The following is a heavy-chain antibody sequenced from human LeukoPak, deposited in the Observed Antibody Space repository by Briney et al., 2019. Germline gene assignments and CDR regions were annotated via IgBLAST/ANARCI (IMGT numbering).Heavy chain of an antibody. CDR1: GFTFRSYS. CDR3: AKDLDYKAYFDY. V-gene: IGHV3-21*04. Sequence: PGGSLRLSCAASGFTFRSYSMNWVRQAPGKGLEWVSAIDPSSTYIYYADSVRGRFTISKDNAKNSLYLQMNSLRAEDTAVYYCAKDLDYKAYFDYWGQGTLVTVSS. J-gene: IGHJ4*02. CDR2: IDPSSTYI. D-gene: IGHD4-11*01.